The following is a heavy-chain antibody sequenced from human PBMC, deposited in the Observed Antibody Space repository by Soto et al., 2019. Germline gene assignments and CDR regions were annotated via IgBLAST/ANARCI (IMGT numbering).Heavy chain of an antibody. V-gene: IGHV4-30-4*01. J-gene: IGHJ5*02. CDR3: GRDLTSNANCIDL. Sequence: SETMSLSCSVSGDYIHVGGYYWTWIRQRPGKGLEWMGYIYYTGKTYYNPSLESRLTMSVDRSKNQFSLRLTSVTAADTAVYFCGRDLTSNANCIDLCGQGTLVTVSS. D-gene: IGHD2-2*01. CDR1: GDYIHVGGYY. CDR2: IYYTGKT.